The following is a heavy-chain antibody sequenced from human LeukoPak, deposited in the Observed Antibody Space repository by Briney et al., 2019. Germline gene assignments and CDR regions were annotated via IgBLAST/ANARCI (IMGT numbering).Heavy chain of an antibody. CDR2: ISGSGGST. J-gene: IGHJ4*02. V-gene: IGHV3-23*01. D-gene: IGHD6-19*01. CDR1: GFTFSSYA. Sequence: PGGSLRLSCAASGFTFSSYAMSWVRQAPGKGLEWVSAISGSGGSTYYADSVKGRFTISRDNSKNTLYLQMNSLRAEDTAVYYCAKVGYSSGWYGTHFDYWGQGTLVTVSS. CDR3: AKVGYSSGWYGTHFDY.